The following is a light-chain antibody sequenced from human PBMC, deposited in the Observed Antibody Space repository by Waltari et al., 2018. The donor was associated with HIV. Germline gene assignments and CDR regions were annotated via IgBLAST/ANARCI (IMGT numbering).Light chain of an antibody. CDR1: TPNIGSNT. CDR3: AAWDDSLTGPV. CDR2: SNN. Sequence: QSVLTQPPSASGTPGQRVTISCSGSTPNIGSNTINWYQQVTGTAPKLRIYSNNQRPSGVPDRFSGSESGTSASLAISGLQSEDEADYYCAAWDDSLTGPVFGGGTKVTVL. J-gene: IGLJ3*02. V-gene: IGLV1-44*01.